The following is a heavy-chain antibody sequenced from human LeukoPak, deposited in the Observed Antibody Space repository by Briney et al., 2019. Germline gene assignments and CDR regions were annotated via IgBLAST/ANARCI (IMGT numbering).Heavy chain of an antibody. CDR3: ARDRGERGLHRYYFDY. J-gene: IGHJ4*02. Sequence: PWGSLRLSCAASGFTFSSYSMHWVRQAPGKGLEWVAVISYDGSHKYYGDSVKGRFTISRDNSKNTLYLQINSLRAEDTAMYYCARDRGERGLHRYYFDYWGQGTLVTVSS. CDR2: ISYDGSHK. CDR1: GFTFSSYS. D-gene: IGHD1-26*01. V-gene: IGHV3-30-3*01.